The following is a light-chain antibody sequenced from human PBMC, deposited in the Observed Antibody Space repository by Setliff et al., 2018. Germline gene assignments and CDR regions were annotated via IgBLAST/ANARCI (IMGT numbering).Light chain of an antibody. CDR2: DVS. J-gene: IGLJ1*01. CDR3: SSYAGLTTWI. CDR1: RRDVGSFNL. Sequence: QSALTQHASVSGSPGQSISISCTGTRRDVGSFNLVSWYQHRPGKAPQVIIFDVSDRPSGVSNRFSGSKSGDTAYLTISGLQAEDEANYFCSSYAGLTTWIFGAGTKVTVL. V-gene: IGLV2-23*02.